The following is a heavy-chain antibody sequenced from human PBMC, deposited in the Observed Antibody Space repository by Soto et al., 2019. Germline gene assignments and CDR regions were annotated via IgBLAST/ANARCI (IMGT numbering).Heavy chain of an antibody. CDR3: ARSGVSTVTFWGPAVTGFDY. V-gene: IGHV4-59*01. Sequence: SETLSLTCTVSGGSISSYYWSWIRQPPGKGLEWIGYIYYSGSTNYNPSLKSRVTISVDTSKNQFSLKLSSVTAADTAVYYCARSGVSTVTFWGPAVTGFDYWGQGTLVTVSS. CDR1: GGSISSYY. J-gene: IGHJ4*02. CDR2: IYYSGST. D-gene: IGHD4-4*01.